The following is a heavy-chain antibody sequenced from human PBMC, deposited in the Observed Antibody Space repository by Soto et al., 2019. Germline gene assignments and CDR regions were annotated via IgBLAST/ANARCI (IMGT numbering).Heavy chain of an antibody. J-gene: IGHJ6*04. CDR3: ARNSYGYQEYYYYYGMDV. D-gene: IGHD5-18*01. CDR1: GGTFSSYT. Sequence: QVQLVQSGAEVKKPGSSVKVSCKASGGTFSSYTISWVRQAPGQGLEWMGRIIPILGIANYAQKFQGRVTITADKSTSTAYMELSSLRSEDTAVYYCARNSYGYQEYYYYYGMDVWGEGTTVTVSS. CDR2: IIPILGIA. V-gene: IGHV1-69*02.